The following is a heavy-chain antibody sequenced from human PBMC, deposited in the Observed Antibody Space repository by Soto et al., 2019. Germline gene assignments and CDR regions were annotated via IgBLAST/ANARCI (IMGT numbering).Heavy chain of an antibody. V-gene: IGHV3-15*01. CDR2: IKSKTDGGTT. Sequence: GGSLRLSCAASGFTFSNAWMSWVRQAPGKGLEWVGRIKSKTDGGTTDYAAPVKGRFTISRDDSKNTLYLQMNSLKTEDTAVYYCTTDYRPNDYGPSVDAFDIWGQGTMVTVSS. CDR1: GFTFSNAW. D-gene: IGHD4-17*01. J-gene: IGHJ3*02. CDR3: TTDYRPNDYGPSVDAFDI.